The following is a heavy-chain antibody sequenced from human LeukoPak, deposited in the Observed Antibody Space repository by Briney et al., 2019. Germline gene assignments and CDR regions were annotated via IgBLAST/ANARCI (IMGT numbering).Heavy chain of an antibody. CDR1: GGSFSGYY. Sequence: SETLSLTCAVYGGSFSGYYWSWIRQPPGKGLEWIGEINHSGSTNYNPSLKSRVTISVDTSKNQFSLKLSSVTAADTAVYYCATPSVYSYGLDYWGQGTLVTVSS. CDR2: INHSGST. D-gene: IGHD5-18*01. V-gene: IGHV4-34*01. J-gene: IGHJ4*02. CDR3: ATPSVYSYGLDY.